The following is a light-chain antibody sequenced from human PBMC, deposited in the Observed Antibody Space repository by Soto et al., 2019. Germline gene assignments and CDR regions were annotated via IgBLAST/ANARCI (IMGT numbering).Light chain of an antibody. CDR1: QSRGSNF. J-gene: IGKJ5*01. CDR2: ASS. Sequence: EMVLTQSPGTLSLSPGEGASLSCKTSQSRGSNFLAWYQHKPGQAPRLLIYASSNRATGIPDRFSGSASGTDFTLTINRLEPEDFAVYYCQLYGISPHFGQGTRLEIK. CDR3: QLYGISPH. V-gene: IGKV3-20*01.